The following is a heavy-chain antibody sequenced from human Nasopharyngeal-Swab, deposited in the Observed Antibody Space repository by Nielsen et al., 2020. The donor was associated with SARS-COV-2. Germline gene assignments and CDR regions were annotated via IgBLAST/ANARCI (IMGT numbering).Heavy chain of an antibody. J-gene: IGHJ4*02. CDR3: ARSGYSNSDIDY. Sequence: SVKVSCKASGGTFSSYAISWVRQAPGQGLEWMGGIIPIFGTADYAQKFQDRVTITADEPTSTAYMELSSLRSEDTAVYYCARSGYSNSDIDYWGQGTLVTVSS. D-gene: IGHD6-6*01. CDR2: IIPIFGTA. V-gene: IGHV1-69*13. CDR1: GGTFSSYA.